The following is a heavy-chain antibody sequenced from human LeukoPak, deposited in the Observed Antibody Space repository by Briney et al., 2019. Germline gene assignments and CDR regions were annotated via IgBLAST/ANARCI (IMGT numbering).Heavy chain of an antibody. D-gene: IGHD3-22*01. V-gene: IGHV3-30*02. CDR1: GFTFSRHG. CDR3: ARVGYYYDSSGYYSY. CDR2: IRYDGSDK. J-gene: IGHJ4*02. Sequence: GGSLRLSCAASGFTFSRHGMHWVRQAPGKGLEWVAFIRYDGSDKYYADSVKGRFTISRDNSENTLYLQMNGLRAEDTAVYYCARVGYYYDSSGYYSYWGQGTLVTVSS.